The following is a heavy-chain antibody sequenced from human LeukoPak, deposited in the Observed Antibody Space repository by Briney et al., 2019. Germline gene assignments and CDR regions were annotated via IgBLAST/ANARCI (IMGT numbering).Heavy chain of an antibody. Sequence: GGSLRLSCAASGWMHWVRQVPGKGLVWISGITHDGTGTYYADSVKGRFTISRDNAKNTVYLQMNSLSAEDTAVYYCASSLRRDDAFDIWGQGTMVTVSS. D-gene: IGHD5-24*01. CDR3: ASSLRRDDAFDI. CDR2: ITHDGTGT. CDR1: GW. V-gene: IGHV3-74*01. J-gene: IGHJ3*02.